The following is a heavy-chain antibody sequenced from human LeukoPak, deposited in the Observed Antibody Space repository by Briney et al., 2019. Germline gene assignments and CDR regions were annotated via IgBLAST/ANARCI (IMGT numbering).Heavy chain of an antibody. Sequence: GGSLRLSCAASGFTFDDYAMHWVRQAPGKGLEWVSGISWNSGSIGYADSVKGRFTISRDNAKNSLYLQMNSLRAEDTALYYCAKDQQPHSYYYMDVWGKGTTVTVSS. CDR1: GFTFDDYA. CDR2: ISWNSGSI. CDR3: AKDQQPHSYYYMDV. V-gene: IGHV3-9*01. J-gene: IGHJ6*03. D-gene: IGHD6-13*01.